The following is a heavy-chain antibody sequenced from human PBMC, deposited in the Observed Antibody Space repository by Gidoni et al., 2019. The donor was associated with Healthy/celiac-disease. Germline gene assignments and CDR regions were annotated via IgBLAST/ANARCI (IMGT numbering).Heavy chain of an antibody. CDR3: ASWRYSSSWYNDAFDI. J-gene: IGHJ3*02. Sequence: QVQLVESGGGVVQPGRSLRLSCAASGFTFSSYAMHWVRQAPGKGLEWVAVISYDGSNKYYADSVKGRFTISRDNSKNTLYLQMNSLRAEDTAVYYCASWRYSSSWYNDAFDIWGQGTMVTVSS. CDR1: GFTFSSYA. D-gene: IGHD6-13*01. CDR2: ISYDGSNK. V-gene: IGHV3-30*04.